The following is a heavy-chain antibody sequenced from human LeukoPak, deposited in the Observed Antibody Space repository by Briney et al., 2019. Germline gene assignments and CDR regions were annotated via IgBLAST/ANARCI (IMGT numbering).Heavy chain of an antibody. CDR3: AKGSFGELLYIHFDY. CDR1: GFTFRSYA. J-gene: IGHJ4*02. CDR2: ISGSGGST. Sequence: GGSLRLSCAASGFTFRSYAMNWVRQAPGKGLEWVSAISGSGGSTYYADSVKGRFTISRDNSKNTLYLQMNSLRADDTAVYYCAKGSFGELLYIHFDYWGQGTLVTVSS. D-gene: IGHD3-10*01. V-gene: IGHV3-23*01.